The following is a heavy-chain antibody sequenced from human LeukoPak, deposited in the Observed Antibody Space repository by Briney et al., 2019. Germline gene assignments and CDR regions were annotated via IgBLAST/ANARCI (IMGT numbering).Heavy chain of an antibody. J-gene: IGHJ4*02. V-gene: IGHV4-38-2*02. CDR3: ARAAFYYGSGPDY. Sequence: SETLSLTCTVSDYSISSGYFWGWIRQSPGKGLEWIGSIYHSGSTYYNPSLKGRVTISVDTSKNDFSLKLSSVTAADTAVYYCARAAFYYGSGPDYWGQGTLVTVSS. CDR2: IYHSGST. CDR1: DYSISSGYF. D-gene: IGHD3-10*01.